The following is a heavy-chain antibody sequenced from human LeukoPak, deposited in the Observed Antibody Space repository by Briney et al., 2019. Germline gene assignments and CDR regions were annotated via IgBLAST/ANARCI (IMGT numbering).Heavy chain of an antibody. CDR3: ARDRFRDGYSTFDY. CDR2: IYYSGNT. V-gene: IGHV4-59*01. D-gene: IGHD5-24*01. J-gene: IGHJ4*02. Sequence: PSETLSLTCTVSRGSISSYYWSWIRQPPGKGLEGIGYIYYSGNTNYNPSLKSRVTISVDTSKNQFSLKLSSVTAADTAVYYCARDRFRDGYSTFDYWGRGTLVTVSS. CDR1: RGSISSYY.